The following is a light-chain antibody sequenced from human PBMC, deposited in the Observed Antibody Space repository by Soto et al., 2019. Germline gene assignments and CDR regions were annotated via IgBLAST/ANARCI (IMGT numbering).Light chain of an antibody. J-gene: IGKJ1*01. CDR3: HQYVTSPRT. V-gene: IGKV3-20*01. Sequence: EIVLTQSPGTLSLSPGERATLSCRASQSVYDDYLAWYQVKAGQAPRLLFYGASNRATAIPDRFSGSGSGTVFPLTITSLEPEDFAVYYCHQYVTSPRTFGQGTKVEIK. CDR1: QSVYDDY. CDR2: GAS.